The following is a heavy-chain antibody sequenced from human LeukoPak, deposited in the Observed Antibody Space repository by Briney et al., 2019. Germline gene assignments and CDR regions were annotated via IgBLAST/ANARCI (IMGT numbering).Heavy chain of an antibody. J-gene: IGHJ4*02. Sequence: SETLSLTCTVSGVSISSGGYYWRWIRQHPGEGLEWIGYIYYSGSTYYNPSLKSRVTISVDTSKNQFSLKLSSVTAADTAVYYCARVNSSGPALDYWGQGTLVTVSS. CDR3: ARVNSSGPALDY. CDR1: GVSISSGGYY. CDR2: IYYSGST. D-gene: IGHD3-22*01. V-gene: IGHV4-31*03.